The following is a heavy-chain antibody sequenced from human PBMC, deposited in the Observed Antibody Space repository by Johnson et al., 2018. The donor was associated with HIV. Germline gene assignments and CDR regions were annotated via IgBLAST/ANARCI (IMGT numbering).Heavy chain of an antibody. CDR3: AREEVVVAATQDDAFDI. V-gene: IGHV3-53*01. CDR1: GFTVSSNY. CDR2: IYCGGSP. D-gene: IGHD2-15*01. J-gene: IGHJ3*02. Sequence: VQLVESGGGLIQPGGSLRLSCAASGFTVSSNYMSWVRQAPGKGLEWASVIYCGGSPYYADSVKGRFPIPRNNSKNTLYLQLISLRAEDTALDYCAREEVVVAATQDDAFDIWGQGTMVTVSS.